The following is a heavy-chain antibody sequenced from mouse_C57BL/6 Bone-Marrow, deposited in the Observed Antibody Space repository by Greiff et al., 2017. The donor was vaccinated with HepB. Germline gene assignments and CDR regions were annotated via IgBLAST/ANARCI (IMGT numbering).Heavy chain of an antibody. V-gene: IGHV1-26*01. CDR3: AREGYDYFAY. D-gene: IGHD2-4*01. Sequence: EVQLQQSVPELVKPGASVKISCKASGYTFTDYYMNWVKQSHGKSLEWIGDINPNNGGTSYNQKFKGKATLTVDKSSSTAYMELRSLTSEDSAVYYCAREGYDYFAYWGQGTLVTVSA. CDR1: GYTFTDYY. J-gene: IGHJ3*01. CDR2: INPNNGGT.